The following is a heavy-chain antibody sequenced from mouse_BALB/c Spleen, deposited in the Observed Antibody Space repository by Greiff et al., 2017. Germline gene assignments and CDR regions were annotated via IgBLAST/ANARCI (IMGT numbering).Heavy chain of an antibody. CDR2: ILPGSGST. J-gene: IGHJ3*01. Sequence: QVQLKESGAELMKPGASVKISCKATGYTFSSYWIEWVKQRPGHGLEWIGEILPGSGSTNYNEKFKGKATFTADTSSNTAYMQLSSLTSEDSAVYYCARRGGYDGGAWFAYWGQGTLVTVSA. V-gene: IGHV1-9*01. D-gene: IGHD2-2*01. CDR1: GYTFSSYW. CDR3: ARRGGYDGGAWFAY.